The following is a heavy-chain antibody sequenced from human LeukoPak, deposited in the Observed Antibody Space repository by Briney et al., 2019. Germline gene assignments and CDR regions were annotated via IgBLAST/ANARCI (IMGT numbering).Heavy chain of an antibody. CDR1: GFTFSSHA. J-gene: IGHJ6*03. Sequence: GRSLRLSCAASGFTFSSHAMHWVRQAPGKGLEWVAVISYDGSNKYYADSVKGRFTISRDNSKNTLYLQMNSLRAEDTAVYYCARGIPTGTPNWYYYYYMDVWGKGTTVTVSS. V-gene: IGHV3-30*04. CDR2: ISYDGSNK. D-gene: IGHD1-1*01. CDR3: ARGIPTGTPNWYYYYYMDV.